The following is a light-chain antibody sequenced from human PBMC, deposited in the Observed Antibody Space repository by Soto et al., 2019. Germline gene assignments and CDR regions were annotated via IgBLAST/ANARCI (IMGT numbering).Light chain of an antibody. CDR3: QQSNNWPKT. CDR2: DAS. Sequence: EIVMTQSPATLSLSPGETATLSCRASQSVNSNLAWYQQKPGQAPRLLISDASTRAAGLPARFSGSGSGTEFTLPISSLQSEDFAVYFYQQSNNWPKTFGQGTKVEIK. V-gene: IGKV3-15*01. CDR1: QSVNSN. J-gene: IGKJ1*01.